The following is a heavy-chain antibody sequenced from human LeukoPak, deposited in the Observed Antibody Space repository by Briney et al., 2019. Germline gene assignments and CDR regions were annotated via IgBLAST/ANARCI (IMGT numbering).Heavy chain of an antibody. CDR2: IYSGGST. D-gene: IGHD3-22*01. J-gene: IGHJ3*02. Sequence: HPGGSLRLSCAASGFTVSSNYMSWVRQAPGKGLEWVSVIYSGGSTYYADSVKGRFTISRDNSKNTLYLQMNSLRAEDTAVYYCARWGYYDSSGPDALDIWGQGTMVTVSS. V-gene: IGHV3-66*01. CDR3: ARWGYYDSSGPDALDI. CDR1: GFTVSSNY.